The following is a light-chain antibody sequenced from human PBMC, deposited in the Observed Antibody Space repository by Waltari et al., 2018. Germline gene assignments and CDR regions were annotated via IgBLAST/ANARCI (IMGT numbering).Light chain of an antibody. J-gene: IGLJ3*02. CDR3: ASWDDSLNGHWV. CDR1: ASNIGGNL. V-gene: IGLV1-44*01. Sequence: QSVLTQPPSASGTPGQRVTISCSGSASNIGGNLVNWYQQLPGTAPKLLIYRSDQRPSGVPDRFSGSKTGTSASLAISGLQSDDEADYFCASWDDSLNGHWVFGGGTKVTVL. CDR2: RSD.